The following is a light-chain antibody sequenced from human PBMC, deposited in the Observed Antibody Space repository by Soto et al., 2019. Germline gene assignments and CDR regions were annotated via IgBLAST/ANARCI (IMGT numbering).Light chain of an antibody. CDR1: SSDVGGYNY. Sequence: QSVLTQPASVSGSPGQSITIPCTGTSSDVGGYNYVSWYQQHPGKAPKLMIYDVSNRPSGVSYRFSGSKSGNTASLTISGLQAEDEADYYCISYTTSGTYVFGTGTKLTAL. V-gene: IGLV2-14*01. CDR3: ISYTTSGTYV. J-gene: IGLJ1*01. CDR2: DVS.